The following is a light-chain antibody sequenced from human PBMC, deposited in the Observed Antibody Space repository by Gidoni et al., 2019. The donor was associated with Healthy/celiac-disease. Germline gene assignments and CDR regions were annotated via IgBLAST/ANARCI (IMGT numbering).Light chain of an antibody. CDR3: QQYGSSPRT. J-gene: IGKJ1*01. CDR2: GAS. CDR1: QSVSSSY. Sequence: ELVLPPSPGTLSLSPGERATLSCRASQSVSSSYLAWYQQKPGQAPRLLIYGASSRATGIPDRFSGSGSGTDFTLTISRLEPEDFAVYYCQQYGSSPRTFXQXTKVEIK. V-gene: IGKV3-20*01.